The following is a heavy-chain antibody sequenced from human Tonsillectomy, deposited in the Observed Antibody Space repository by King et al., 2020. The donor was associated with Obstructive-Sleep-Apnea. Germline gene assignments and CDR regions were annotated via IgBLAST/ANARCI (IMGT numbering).Heavy chain of an antibody. CDR1: GGSISSGDYY. CDR2: ISYSGST. Sequence: VQLQESGPGLVKPSQTLSLTCTVSGGSISSGDYYWSWIRQHPGNGLEWIGYISYSGSTHYKPSLKSRVAISVDTLKNQFSLKLSSVSAADTAVYYCARDSPPSKFYYGMDVWGQGTTVTVSS. J-gene: IGHJ6*02. V-gene: IGHV4-31*03. CDR3: ARDSPPSKFYYGMDV.